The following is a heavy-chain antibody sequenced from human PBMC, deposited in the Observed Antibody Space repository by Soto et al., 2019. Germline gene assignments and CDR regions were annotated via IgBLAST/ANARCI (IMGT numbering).Heavy chain of an antibody. V-gene: IGHV4-31*03. CDR1: GGPIINGDTY. CDR2: INYRGTT. J-gene: IGHJ4*02. D-gene: IGHD6-13*01. CDR3: ARDAPGAAPY. Sequence: QVQLQESGPGLVKPSQTLSLTCTVSGGPIINGDTYLNWIRQHPEKGLEWMGYINYRGTTNYHPALKIRMLISIDTSKNQFSLRLTSVTAADTAVYFCARDAPGAAPYWGQGTLVTVSS.